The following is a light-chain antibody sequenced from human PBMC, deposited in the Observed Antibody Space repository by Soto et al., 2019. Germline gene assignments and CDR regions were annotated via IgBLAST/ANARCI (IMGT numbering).Light chain of an antibody. CDR3: QQYGSLPT. V-gene: IGKV3D-20*01. Sequence: EIVLTQSPATLSLSPGERATLSCGASQSVSSVYLAWYQQKPGLAPRLLIYDVSTRATGTPDRFSGSGSGTDFTLTISRLEPEDFAVYYCQQYGSLPTFGGGTKVDIK. CDR1: QSVSSVY. J-gene: IGKJ4*01. CDR2: DVS.